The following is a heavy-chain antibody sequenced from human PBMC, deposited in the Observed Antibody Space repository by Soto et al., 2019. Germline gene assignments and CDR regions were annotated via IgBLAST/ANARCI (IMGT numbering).Heavy chain of an antibody. CDR3: AKDKDSSFRC. CDR2: ISYDGSNK. V-gene: IGHV3-30*18. J-gene: IGHJ4*02. Sequence: QVQLVESGGGVVQPGRSLRLSCAASGFTFSSYGMHWVRQAPGKGLEWVAVISYDGSNKYYADSVKGRFTISRDNSKNTQYLQMNSLRAEDTAVYYCAKDKDSSFRCWGQGTLVTVSS. CDR1: GFTFSSYG. D-gene: IGHD3-10*01.